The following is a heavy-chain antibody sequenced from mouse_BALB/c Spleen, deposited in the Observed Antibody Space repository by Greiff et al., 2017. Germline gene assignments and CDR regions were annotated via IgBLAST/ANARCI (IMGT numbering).Heavy chain of an antibody. J-gene: IGHJ3*01. V-gene: IGHV5-6-5*01. Sequence: DVMLVESGGGLVKPGGSLKLSCAASGFTFSSYAMSWVRQTPEKRLEWVASISSGGSTYYPDSVKGRFTISRDNARNILYLQMSSLRSEDTAMYYCARALYYDYDGFAYWGQGTLVTVSA. CDR1: GFTFSSYA. D-gene: IGHD2-4*01. CDR3: ARALYYDYDGFAY. CDR2: ISSGGST.